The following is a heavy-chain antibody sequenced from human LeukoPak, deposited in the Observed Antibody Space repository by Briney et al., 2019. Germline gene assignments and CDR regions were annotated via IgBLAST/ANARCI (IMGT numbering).Heavy chain of an antibody. Sequence: SETLSLTCAVYGGSFSGYYWSWIRQPPGKGLEWIGEINHSGSTNYNPSLKSRVTISVDTSKNQFSLKLSSVTAADTAVYYCAKDHDYYDSSGLFDFWGQGTLVTVSS. CDR2: INHSGST. CDR3: AKDHDYYDSSGLFDF. CDR1: GGSFSGYY. J-gene: IGHJ4*02. V-gene: IGHV4-34*01. D-gene: IGHD3-22*01.